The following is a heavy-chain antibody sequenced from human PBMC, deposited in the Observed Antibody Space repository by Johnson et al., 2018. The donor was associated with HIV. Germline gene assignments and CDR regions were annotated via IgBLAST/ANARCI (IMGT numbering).Heavy chain of an antibody. J-gene: IGHJ3*02. V-gene: IGHV3-11*04. D-gene: IGHD1-26*01. CDR3: AKSGYSGSYDRMGAFDI. CDR2: ISSSGSTI. Sequence: QVQLVESGGGLVKPGGSLRLSCAASGFTFSDYYMSWIRQAPGKGLAWVSYISSSGSTIYYADSVKGRFTISRDNAKNSLYLQMNSLRAEDTAVYYCAKSGYSGSYDRMGAFDIWGQGTMVTVSS. CDR1: GFTFSDYY.